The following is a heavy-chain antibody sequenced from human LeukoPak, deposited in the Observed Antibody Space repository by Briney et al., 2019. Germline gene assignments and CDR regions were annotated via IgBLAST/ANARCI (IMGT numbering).Heavy chain of an antibody. V-gene: IGHV4-59*01. CDR1: HGSMSPYY. J-gene: IGHJ6*03. Sequence: SETLSLTCTVSHGSMSPYYWSWTRQSPGKGLEWIAYIFYNGNTKYNPSLWSRVTISIDTSRNQVFLNLNSVTAADTAVYYCARGGYYYLDVWGKGTTVTVSS. CDR2: IFYNGNT. CDR3: ARGGYYYLDV.